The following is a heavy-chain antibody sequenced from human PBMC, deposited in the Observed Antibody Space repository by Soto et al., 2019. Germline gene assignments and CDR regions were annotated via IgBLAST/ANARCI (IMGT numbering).Heavy chain of an antibody. Sequence: GASVKVSCKASGYTFTSYGISWVRQAPGQGLEWMGWISAYNGNTNYAQKLQGRVTMTTDTSTSTAYMELRSLRSDDTAVYYCARDSCISTSCYIGYWGQGTLVTVSS. CDR3: ARDSCISTSCYIGY. CDR1: GYTFTSYG. V-gene: IGHV1-18*01. CDR2: ISAYNGNT. J-gene: IGHJ4*02. D-gene: IGHD2-2*02.